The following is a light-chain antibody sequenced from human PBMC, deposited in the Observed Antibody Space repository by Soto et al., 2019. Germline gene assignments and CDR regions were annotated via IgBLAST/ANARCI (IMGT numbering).Light chain of an antibody. V-gene: IGKV1-6*01. J-gene: IGKJ1*01. CDR2: GAS. CDR3: LQDHNYPRT. Sequence: AIQMTQSPSSLSASVGDRVTITCRASEDIRKELSWYQKKPGKAPNVLIYGASSSQSGVPSRFSGSGYGTDFTLTISSLQPEDFATYYGLQDHNYPRTFGQGTKVEVK. CDR1: EDIRKE.